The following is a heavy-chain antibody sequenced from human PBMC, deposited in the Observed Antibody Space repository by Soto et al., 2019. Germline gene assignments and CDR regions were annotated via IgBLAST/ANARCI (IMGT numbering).Heavy chain of an antibody. D-gene: IGHD2-2*02. J-gene: IGHJ6*02. V-gene: IGHV4-61*01. CDR3: ARFVRSCSGTTCYTRADV. Sequence: SETLSLTCTVSCGSVSSDTHYWSWIRQPPGKRLEWIGFIYSSGSTNYNPPLKSRVTMSVDTSKNQFSLKLRSVIVADTAVYHCARFVRSCSGTTCYTRADVWGQGTTVTVSS. CDR2: IYSSGST. CDR1: CGSVSSDTHY.